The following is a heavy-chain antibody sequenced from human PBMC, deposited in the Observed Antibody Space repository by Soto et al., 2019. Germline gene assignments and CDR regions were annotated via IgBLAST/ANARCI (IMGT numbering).Heavy chain of an antibody. J-gene: IGHJ4*02. CDR2: IIPIFGTA. CDR3: ATPYGSGCYYHFDY. CDR1: GGTFSSYA. V-gene: IGHV1-69*01. D-gene: IGHD3-10*01. Sequence: QVQLVQSGAEVKKPGSSVKVSCKASGGTFSSYAISWVRQAPGPGLEWMGGIIPIFGTANYAQKVQGRVTSAADESTSTAYMALSSLRSEDTDVYYCATPYGSGCYYHFDYSGQGTLVTVSS.